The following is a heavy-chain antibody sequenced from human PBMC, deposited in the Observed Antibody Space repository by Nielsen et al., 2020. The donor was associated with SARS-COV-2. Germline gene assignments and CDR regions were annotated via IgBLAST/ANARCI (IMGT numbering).Heavy chain of an antibody. Sequence: ESLKISCAASRNYAMSWVRQAPGKGLEWVSAISYSGETTYYADSVKGRFTVSRDNSKNTLYLQMNSLRVEDTAVYYCAKNRRDYGDYGDFDYGGQGILVTVAS. CDR3: AKNRRDYGDYGDFDY. V-gene: IGHV3-23*01. CDR1: RNYA. J-gene: IGHJ4*02. D-gene: IGHD4-17*01. CDR2: ISYSGETT.